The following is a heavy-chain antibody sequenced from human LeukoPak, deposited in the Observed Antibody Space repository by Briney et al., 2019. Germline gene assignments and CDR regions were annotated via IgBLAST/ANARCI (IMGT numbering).Heavy chain of an antibody. Sequence: SETLSLTCAVYGGSFSGYYWSWIRQPPGKGLEWIGEINHSGSTNYNPSLKSRVTISVDTSKNQFSLKLSSVTAADTAVYYCASGGSFPDFDYWGQGTLVTVSS. D-gene: IGHD1-26*01. CDR3: ASGGSFPDFDY. CDR1: GGSFSGYY. CDR2: INHSGST. J-gene: IGHJ4*02. V-gene: IGHV4-34*01.